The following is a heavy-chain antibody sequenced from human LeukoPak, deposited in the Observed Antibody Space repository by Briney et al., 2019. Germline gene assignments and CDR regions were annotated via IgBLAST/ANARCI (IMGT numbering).Heavy chain of an antibody. V-gene: IGHV3-7*01. CDR2: IKQDGSEK. CDR3: ARDGSRDGYAGFDY. Sequence: GGSLRLSCAASGFTFSSYWMNWVRQAPGKGLEWVANIKQDGSEKYYVDSVKGRFTISRDNAKNSLYLQMNSLRAEDTAVYYCARDGSRDGYAGFDYWGLGTLVTVSS. D-gene: IGHD5-24*01. CDR1: GFTFSSYW. J-gene: IGHJ4*02.